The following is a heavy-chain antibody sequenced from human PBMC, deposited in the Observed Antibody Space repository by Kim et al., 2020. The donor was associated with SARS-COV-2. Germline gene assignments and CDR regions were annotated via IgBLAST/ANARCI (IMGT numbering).Heavy chain of an antibody. CDR3: ARGRPVTTLFDY. Sequence: SETLSLTCAVYGGSFSGYYWSWIRQPPGKGLEWIGEINHSGSTNYNPSLKSRVTISVDTSKNQFSLKLSSVTAADTAVYYCARGRPVTTLFDYWGQGTLVTVSS. CDR1: GGSFSGYY. D-gene: IGHD4-4*01. V-gene: IGHV4-34*01. CDR2: INHSGST. J-gene: IGHJ4*02.